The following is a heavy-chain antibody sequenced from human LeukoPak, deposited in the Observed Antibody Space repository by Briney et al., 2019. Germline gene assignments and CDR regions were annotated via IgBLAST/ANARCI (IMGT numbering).Heavy chain of an antibody. Sequence: SETLSLTCTVSGGSISSGSYYWSWIRQPAGKGLEWIGRIYTSGSTNYNPSLKSRVTISVDTSKNQFSLKLSSVTTADTAVYYCARSTVLHDYGVVDYWGQGTLVTVSS. CDR3: ARSTVLHDYGVVDY. J-gene: IGHJ4*02. CDR2: IYTSGST. CDR1: GGSISSGSYY. D-gene: IGHD4-17*01. V-gene: IGHV4-61*02.